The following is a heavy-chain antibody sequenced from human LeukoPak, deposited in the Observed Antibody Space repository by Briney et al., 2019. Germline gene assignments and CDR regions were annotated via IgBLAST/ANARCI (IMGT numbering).Heavy chain of an antibody. CDR2: MNPNSGNT. D-gene: IGHD3/OR15-3a*01. J-gene: IGHJ5*02. Sequence: ASVKVSCKASGYTFTSYDINWVRQATGQGLEWMGWMNPNSGNTGYAQKFQGRVTMTRNTSISTAYMELSSLRSEDTAVYYCARVKVDGTGYYTNWFDPWGQGTLVTVSS. CDR1: GYTFTSYD. CDR3: ARVKVDGTGYYTNWFDP. V-gene: IGHV1-8*01.